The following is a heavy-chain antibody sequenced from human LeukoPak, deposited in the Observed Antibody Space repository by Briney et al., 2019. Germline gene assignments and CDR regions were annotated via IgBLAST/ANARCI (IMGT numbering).Heavy chain of an antibody. Sequence: SETLSLTCTVSGGSISSYYWSWIRQPPGKGLEWIGYIYYSGSTNYNPSLKSRVTISVDTSKNQFSLKLSSVTAADTAVYYCAISLTGYYPDYWGQGTLVTVSS. CDR1: GGSISSYY. V-gene: IGHV4-59*12. CDR2: IYYSGST. D-gene: IGHD3-9*01. CDR3: AISLTGYYPDY. J-gene: IGHJ4*02.